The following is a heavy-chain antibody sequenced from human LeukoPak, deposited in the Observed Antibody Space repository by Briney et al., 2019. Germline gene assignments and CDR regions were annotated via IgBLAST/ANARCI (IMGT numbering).Heavy chain of an antibody. D-gene: IGHD6-13*01. J-gene: IGHJ4*02. CDR3: AKDIGIAAALDY. CDR1: GFTFDDYA. CDR2: ISWNSGSI. V-gene: IGHV3-9*01. Sequence: GGSLRLSCAASGFTFDDYAMHWVRQAPEKGLEWVSGISWNSGSIGYADSVKGRFTISRDNAKNSLYLQMNSLRAEDTALYYCAKDIGIAAALDYWGQGTLATVSS.